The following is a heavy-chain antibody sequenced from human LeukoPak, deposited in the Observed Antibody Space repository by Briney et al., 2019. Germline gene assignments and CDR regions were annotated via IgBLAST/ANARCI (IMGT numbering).Heavy chain of an antibody. CDR2: IDYRGST. J-gene: IGHJ4*02. CDR3: ARDKYGGIDS. D-gene: IGHD4/OR15-4a*01. Sequence: PSETLSLTCTVSGGSISRDYWSWIRQPPGKGPEWIGYIDYRGSTNYNPSLKSRLTISIDTSRNQFSLKLSSVTAADTAIYYCARDKYGGIDSWGQGALVTVPS. V-gene: IGHV4-59*01. CDR1: GGSISRDY.